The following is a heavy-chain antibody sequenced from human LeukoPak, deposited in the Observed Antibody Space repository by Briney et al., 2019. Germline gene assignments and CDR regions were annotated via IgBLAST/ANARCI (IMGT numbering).Heavy chain of an antibody. CDR3: ARIQQQLAFDP. CDR1: GDSISTSNSY. Sequence: SETLSLTCTVSGDSISTSNSYWGWIRQPPGKGLEWIGSIYYSGSTYYNASLKSRVTISVDTSKNQFSLKLSSVTAADTAVYYCARIQQQLAFDPWGQGTLVTVSS. D-gene: IGHD6-13*01. CDR2: IYYSGST. J-gene: IGHJ5*02. V-gene: IGHV4-39*01.